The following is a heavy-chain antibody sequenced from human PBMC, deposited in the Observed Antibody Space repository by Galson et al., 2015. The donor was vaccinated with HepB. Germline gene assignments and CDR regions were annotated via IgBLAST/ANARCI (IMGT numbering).Heavy chain of an antibody. CDR3: ARGGANYGDYLPIDY. V-gene: IGHV1-46*01. CDR1: GYTFTSYY. D-gene: IGHD4-17*01. CDR2: INPSGGST. Sequence: SVKVSCKASGYTFTSYYMHWVRQAPGQGLEWMGIINPSGGSTSYAQKFQGRVTMTRDTSTSTVYMELSSLRSEDTAVYYCARGGANYGDYLPIDYWGQGTLVTVSS. J-gene: IGHJ4*02.